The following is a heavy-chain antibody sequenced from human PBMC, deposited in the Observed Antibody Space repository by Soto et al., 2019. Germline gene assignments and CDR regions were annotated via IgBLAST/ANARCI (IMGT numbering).Heavy chain of an antibody. V-gene: IGHV3-33*01. CDR1: GFTFSSYG. CDR2: IWYDGSNK. J-gene: IGHJ6*03. D-gene: IGHD3-9*01. Sequence: QVQLVESGGGVVQPGRSLRLSCAASGFTFSSYGMHWVRQAPGKGLEWVAVIWYDGSNKYYADSVKGRFTISRDNSKNTLYLQMNSLRAEDTAVYYCARDHLRYFDWSTYYYYYMDVWGKGTTVTVSS. CDR3: ARDHLRYFDWSTYYYYYMDV.